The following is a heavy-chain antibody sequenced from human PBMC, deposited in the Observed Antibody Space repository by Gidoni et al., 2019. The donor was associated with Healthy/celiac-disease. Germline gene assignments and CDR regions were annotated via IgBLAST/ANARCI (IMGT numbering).Heavy chain of an antibody. Sequence: QVQLQQWGAGLLKPSETLSLTCSVYGGSFSGYYWSWIRQPPGKGLEWIGEINHSGSTNYNPSLKSRVTISVDTSKNQFSLKMSSVTAADTAVYYCARVQSRLTYNYDSRRAFDIWGQGTMVTVSS. CDR2: INHSGST. CDR1: GGSFSGYY. D-gene: IGHD3-22*01. V-gene: IGHV4-34*01. J-gene: IGHJ3*02. CDR3: ARVQSRLTYNYDSRRAFDI.